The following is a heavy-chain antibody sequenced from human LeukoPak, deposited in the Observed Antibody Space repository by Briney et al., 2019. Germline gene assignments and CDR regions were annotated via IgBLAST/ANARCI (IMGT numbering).Heavy chain of an antibody. Sequence: ASVKVSCKASGYIFTKYYMHWVRQAPGQGLEWVGIINSSGGTTTYAQKFQGRVTMTRDTSTSTVYMELSSLRSEDTAVYYCARDHYYDSSGYYYDSFDIWGQGTMVTVSS. V-gene: IGHV1-46*01. D-gene: IGHD3-22*01. CDR2: INSSGGTT. CDR3: ARDHYYDSSGYYYDSFDI. CDR1: GYIFTKYY. J-gene: IGHJ3*02.